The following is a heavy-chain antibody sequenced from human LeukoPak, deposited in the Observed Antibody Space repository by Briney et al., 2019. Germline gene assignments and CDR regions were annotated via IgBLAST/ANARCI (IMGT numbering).Heavy chain of an antibody. V-gene: IGHV1-2*02. Sequence: ASVKVSCKASGHTFSSNYIHWVRQAPGQGLEWMGWINPNSGGTNYAQRFQGRVTMTRDTSISTAYMELSRLRSDDTAVYYCARAEVGGLWELLLTFDYWGQGTLVTVSS. CDR1: GHTFSSNY. CDR2: INPNSGGT. J-gene: IGHJ4*02. CDR3: ARAEVGGLWELLLTFDY. D-gene: IGHD1-26*01.